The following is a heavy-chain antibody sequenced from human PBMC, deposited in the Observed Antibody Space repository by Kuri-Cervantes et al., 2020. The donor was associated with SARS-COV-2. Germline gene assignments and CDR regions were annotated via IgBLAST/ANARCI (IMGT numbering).Heavy chain of an antibody. J-gene: IGHJ6*03. Sequence: GGSLRLSCAASGFTFSSYNMNWVRQAPGKGLEWVSSISSRNYIYYADSVRGRFTISRDNAKNSLHLQMNSLKTEDTAVYYCTRDPPYDFWSGYYPIHYYYYMDVWGKGTTVTVSS. D-gene: IGHD3-3*01. CDR2: ISSRNYI. CDR3: TRDPPYDFWSGYYPIHYYYYMDV. V-gene: IGHV3-21*03. CDR1: GFTFSSYN.